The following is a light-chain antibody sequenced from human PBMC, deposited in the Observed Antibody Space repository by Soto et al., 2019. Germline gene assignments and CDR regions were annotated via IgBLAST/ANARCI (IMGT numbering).Light chain of an antibody. CDR2: DVS. CDR3: CSYVGSDSSFV. Sequence: QSALTQPRSVSGSPGQSVTISCTGTSNDVGGYNFVSWYQQHPGKVPKLIIYDVSIRPSGVPDRFSGSKSGITASLTISGFQAEDEADYYCCSYVGSDSSFVFGSGTKLTVL. J-gene: IGLJ1*01. CDR1: SNDVGGYNF. V-gene: IGLV2-11*01.